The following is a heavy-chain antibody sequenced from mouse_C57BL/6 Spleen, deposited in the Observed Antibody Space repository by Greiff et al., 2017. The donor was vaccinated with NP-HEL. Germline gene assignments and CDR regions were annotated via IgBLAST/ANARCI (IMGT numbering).Heavy chain of an antibody. CDR2: IDPANGNT. J-gene: IGHJ3*01. Sequence: EVQLQQSVAELVRPGASVKLSCTASGFTIKNTYMHWVKQRPEQGLEWIGRIDPANGNTKYVPKFQGKATITADTSSNTAYLQLSSLTSEDTAIYYCAREWILRSSLAYWGQGTLVTVSA. CDR3: AREWILRSSLAY. CDR1: GFTIKNTY. V-gene: IGHV14-3*01. D-gene: IGHD1-1*01.